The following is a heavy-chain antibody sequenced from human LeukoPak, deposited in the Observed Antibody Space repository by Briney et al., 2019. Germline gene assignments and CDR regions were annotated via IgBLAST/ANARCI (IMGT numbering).Heavy chain of an antibody. Sequence: GESLKISCKGSGYSFANYWIGWVRQMPGKGLEWMGIIYPGDSQTRYSPSFQGRVTISADKFISTAYLQWSSLKASDTAIYYCARSSVNWFDPWGQGTLVTVSS. V-gene: IGHV5-51*01. CDR2: IYPGDSQT. J-gene: IGHJ5*02. CDR3: ARSSVNWFDP. CDR1: GYSFANYW. D-gene: IGHD3-3*01.